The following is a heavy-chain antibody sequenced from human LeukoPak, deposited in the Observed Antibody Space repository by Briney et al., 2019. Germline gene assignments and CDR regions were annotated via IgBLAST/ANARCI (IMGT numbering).Heavy chain of an antibody. Sequence: ASVKVSCKASGYTFTGYYMHWVRQAPGQGLEWMGRINPNSGGTNYAQKFQGRVTFTADESTSTAYMEPSSLRSDDTAVYYCARGDSNSWYFYWGQGTLVIVSS. V-gene: IGHV1-2*06. D-gene: IGHD6-13*01. CDR1: GYTFTGYY. J-gene: IGHJ4*02. CDR2: INPNSGGT. CDR3: ARGDSNSWYFY.